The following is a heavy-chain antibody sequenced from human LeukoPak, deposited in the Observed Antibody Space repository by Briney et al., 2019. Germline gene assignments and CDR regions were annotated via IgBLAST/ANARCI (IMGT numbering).Heavy chain of an antibody. Sequence: PSETLSLTCAVSRGSISSNNWWSWVRQPPGKRLEWIAEIYHSGSTNYNPSLKSRVTISVDKSKNQFSLKLNSVTAADTAMYYCARDSYYFGSGSDNTPYNWFDPWGQGTLVAVFS. V-gene: IGHV4-4*02. D-gene: IGHD3-10*01. CDR3: ARDSYYFGSGSDNTPYNWFDP. CDR1: RGSISSNNW. CDR2: IYHSGST. J-gene: IGHJ5*02.